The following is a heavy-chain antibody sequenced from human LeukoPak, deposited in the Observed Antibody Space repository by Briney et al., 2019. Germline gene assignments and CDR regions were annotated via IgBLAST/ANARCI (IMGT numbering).Heavy chain of an antibody. CDR1: GGSFSGYY. D-gene: IGHD1-1*01. Sequence: PSETLSLTCAVYGGSFSGYYWSWIRQPPGKGLEWIGEINHSGSTNYNPSLKSRVTISVDTSKNQFSLHLSSVTAADTAVYYCARRRGYNWNDWGQGTLVTVSS. CDR3: ARRRGYNWND. J-gene: IGHJ4*02. CDR2: INHSGST. V-gene: IGHV4-34*01.